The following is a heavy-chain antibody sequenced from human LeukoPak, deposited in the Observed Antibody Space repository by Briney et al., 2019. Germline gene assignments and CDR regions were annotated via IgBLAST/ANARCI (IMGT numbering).Heavy chain of an antibody. V-gene: IGHV4-34*01. CDR3: ARGRSMYYDFWSGYYTSPYYYYYMDV. Sequence: PSETLSLTCTVSGGSISSYYWSWIRQPPGKGLEWIGEINHSGSTNYNPSLKSRVTISVDTSKNQFSLKLSSVTAADTAVYYCARGRSMYYDFWSGYYTSPYYYYYMDVWGKGTTVTVSS. D-gene: IGHD3-3*01. CDR2: INHSGST. CDR1: GGSISSYY. J-gene: IGHJ6*03.